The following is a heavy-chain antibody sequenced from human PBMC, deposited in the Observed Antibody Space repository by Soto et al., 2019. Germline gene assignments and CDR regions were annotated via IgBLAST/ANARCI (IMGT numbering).Heavy chain of an antibody. V-gene: IGHV3-23*01. CDR3: AKDRNRWLRFDLGY. J-gene: IGHJ4*02. CDR2: ITGSAGST. Sequence: PGGALRLACAASGFTVSSGAMSEVRQARGKGVEWVSSITGSAGSTYYADSVKGRFTISRDNSKNTLYLQMNSLRAEDTAVYYCAKDRNRWLRFDLGYWGQGTLVTVSS. CDR1: GFTVSSGA. D-gene: IGHD5-12*01.